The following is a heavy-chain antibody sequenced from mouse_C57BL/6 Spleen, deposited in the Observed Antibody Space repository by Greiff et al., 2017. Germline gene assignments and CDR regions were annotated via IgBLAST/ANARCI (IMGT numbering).Heavy chain of an antibody. CDR3: ARYRVGAMDY. J-gene: IGHJ4*01. Sequence: QVQLQQPGAELVKPGASVKLSCKASGYTFTSYWMHWVKQRPGQGLEWIGMIHPNSGSTNYNEKFKSKATLTVDKSSSTAYMQLSSLASEDSAVYYCARYRVGAMDYWGQGTSVTVSS. V-gene: IGHV1-64*01. CDR2: IHPNSGST. CDR1: GYTFTSYW.